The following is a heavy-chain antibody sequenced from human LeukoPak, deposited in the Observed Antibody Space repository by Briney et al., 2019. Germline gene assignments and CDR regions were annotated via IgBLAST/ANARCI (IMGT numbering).Heavy chain of an antibody. CDR1: GFTFSSYA. V-gene: IGHV3-23*01. CDR2: ISGSGVST. Sequence: GGSLRLSCAASGFTFSSYAMSWVRQAPGKGLEWVSAISGSGVSTYYADSVKGRFTISRDNSKNTLYLQMNSLRAEDTAVYYCAKAGSSLNWFDPWGQGTLVTVSS. J-gene: IGHJ5*02. CDR3: AKAGSSLNWFDP. D-gene: IGHD3-10*01.